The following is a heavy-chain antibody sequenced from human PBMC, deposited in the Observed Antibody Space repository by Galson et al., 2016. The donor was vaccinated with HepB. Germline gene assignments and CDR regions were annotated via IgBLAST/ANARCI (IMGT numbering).Heavy chain of an antibody. V-gene: IGHV4-39*07. CDR3: ATYIEGAGGTGS. D-gene: IGHD3-16*01. CDR1: GGSISSSSDY. CDR2: IYYSGST. J-gene: IGHJ5*02. Sequence: ETLSLTCTVSGGSISSSSDYWGWIRQPPGKGLEWIGNIYYSGSTYYNPSLKSRVTISVDTSKSQFSLKLTSVTAADTAIYFCATYIEGAGGTGSWGQGTLVFVSS.